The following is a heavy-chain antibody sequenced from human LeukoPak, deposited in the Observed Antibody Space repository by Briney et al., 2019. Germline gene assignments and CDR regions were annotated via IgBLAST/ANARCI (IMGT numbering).Heavy chain of an antibody. Sequence: GGSLRLSCAASGFTFSSYSMNWVRQAPGKGLEWVSGISWNSGSIGYADSVKGRFTISRDNAKNSLYLQMNSLRAEDTALYYCAKDERYSSGWSSFDYWGQGTLVTVSS. V-gene: IGHV3-9*01. CDR3: AKDERYSSGWSSFDY. CDR2: ISWNSGSI. J-gene: IGHJ4*02. CDR1: GFTFSSYS. D-gene: IGHD6-19*01.